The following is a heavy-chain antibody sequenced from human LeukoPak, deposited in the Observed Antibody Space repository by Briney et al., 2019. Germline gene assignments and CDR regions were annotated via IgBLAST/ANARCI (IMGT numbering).Heavy chain of an antibody. CDR2: ISPKIGNT. V-gene: IGHV1-69*01. CDR1: AGTFGRST. CDR3: ASHPSSSWFAIYFRS. Sequence: SVKVSCQPAAGTFGRSTVSWERQPPGQGLEWMGWISPKIGNTNYAQRFQDRVTFTADESTDTAYMELTSLTSDDMAFYYCASHPSSSWFAIYFRSWGQGTLVTVSS. J-gene: IGHJ4*02. D-gene: IGHD6-13*01.